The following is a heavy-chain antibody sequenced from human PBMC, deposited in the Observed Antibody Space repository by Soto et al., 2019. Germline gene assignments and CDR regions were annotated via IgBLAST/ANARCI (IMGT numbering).Heavy chain of an antibody. J-gene: IGHJ5*02. Sequence: LILSCAASGFTFSSYEMNWVRQAPGKGLEWVSYISGSGSMIFYADSVKGRFTISRDNAKNSLYLQMNSLRAEDTAVYYCANAFCIDDSSGQGTLVTVS. CDR3: ANAFCIDDS. CDR2: ISGSGSMI. D-gene: IGHD2-21*01. V-gene: IGHV3-48*03. CDR1: GFTFSSYE.